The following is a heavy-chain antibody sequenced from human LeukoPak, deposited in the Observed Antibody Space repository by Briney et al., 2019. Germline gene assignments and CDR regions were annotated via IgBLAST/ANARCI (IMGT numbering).Heavy chain of an antibody. CDR3: ARRYYDFWSGYYFDY. D-gene: IGHD3-3*01. CDR1: GGSFSGYY. CDR2: INHSGST. V-gene: IGHV4-34*01. Sequence: SDTLSLTCAVYGGSFSGYYWSWIRQPPGKGLEWIGEINHSGSTNYNPSLKSRVTISVDTSKNQFSLKLSSVTAADTAVYYCARRYYDFWSGYYFDYWGQGTLVTVSS. J-gene: IGHJ4*02.